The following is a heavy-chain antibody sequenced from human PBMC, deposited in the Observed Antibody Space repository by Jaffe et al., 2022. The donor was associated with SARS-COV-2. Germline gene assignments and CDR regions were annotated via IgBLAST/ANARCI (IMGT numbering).Heavy chain of an antibody. D-gene: IGHD1-26*01. CDR1: GFTFSGST. Sequence: EVQLVESGGDLVQPGGSLKISCAASGFTFSGSTIHWVRQAPGKGLEWVGRILSKPNNYATAYAVSLKGRFTISRDDSKNTAHLQMNNLKTEDTAVYYCTRFEDGIGTANFDYWGQGTLVTVSS. CDR3: TRFEDGIGTANFDY. J-gene: IGHJ4*02. CDR2: ILSKPNNYAT. V-gene: IGHV3-73*01.